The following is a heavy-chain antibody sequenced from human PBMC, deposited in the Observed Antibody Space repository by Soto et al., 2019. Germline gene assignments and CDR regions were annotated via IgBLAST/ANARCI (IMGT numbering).Heavy chain of an antibody. D-gene: IGHD3-9*01. J-gene: IGHJ4*02. CDR1: GGSISSGGYY. Sequence: QVQLQESGPGLVKPSQTLSLTCTVSGGSISSGGYYWSWIRRHPGKGLERIGYIYYSGSTYYNPSLKSRVTISVDTSKSQFSLKLSSVTAADTAVYYCARGWLVTPHFDYWGQGTLVTVSS. CDR3: ARGWLVTPHFDY. CDR2: IYYSGST. V-gene: IGHV4-31*03.